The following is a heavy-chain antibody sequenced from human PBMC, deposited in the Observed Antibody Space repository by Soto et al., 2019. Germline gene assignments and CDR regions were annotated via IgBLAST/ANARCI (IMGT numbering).Heavy chain of an antibody. CDR2: INHSGST. CDR1: DGSFSGYY. Sequence: SETLSLTSAVYDGSFSGYYWSWIRQPPGKGLEWIGEINHSGSTNYNPSLKSRVTISVDTSKIQFSLKLSSVTAADTAVYYCARARGYCSGGSCHNWFDPWGQGTLVTVSS. CDR3: ARARGYCSGGSCHNWFDP. D-gene: IGHD2-15*01. J-gene: IGHJ5*02. V-gene: IGHV4-34*01.